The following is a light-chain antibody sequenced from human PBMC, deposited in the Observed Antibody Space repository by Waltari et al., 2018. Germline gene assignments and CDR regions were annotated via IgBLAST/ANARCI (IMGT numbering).Light chain of an antibody. V-gene: IGLV2-23*01. J-gene: IGLJ3*02. CDR1: SSDVIHYNF. CDR3: CSYGFSVV. CDR2: EGS. Sequence: QSALTQPASLSGSPGPSITISCTGTSSDVIHYNFLSWYQHHPGEAPKLIIYEGSKRPSGVSDRFSGSKSGYTASLTISGLQAEDEADYYCCSYGFSVVFGGGTKLTVL.